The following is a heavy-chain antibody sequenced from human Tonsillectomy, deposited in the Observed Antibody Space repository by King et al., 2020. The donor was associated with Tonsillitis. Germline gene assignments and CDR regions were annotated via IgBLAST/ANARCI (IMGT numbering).Heavy chain of an antibody. CDR3: AKEGGAQFCSSASCSADS. Sequence: VQLVESGGGVVQPGRSLRLSCAASGFTFIDCGMHWGRQAPGKGLDWVAAISYDGSDKDYGDSVRGRFTISRDNSRNTLYLQVNSLRADDTAVYYCAKEGGAQFCSSASCSADSWGQGTLVTVSS. D-gene: IGHD2-2*01. CDR1: GFTFIDCG. V-gene: IGHV3-30*18. CDR2: ISYDGSDK. J-gene: IGHJ4*02.